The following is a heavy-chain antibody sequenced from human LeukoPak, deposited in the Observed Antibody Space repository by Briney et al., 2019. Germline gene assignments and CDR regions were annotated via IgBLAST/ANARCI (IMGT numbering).Heavy chain of an antibody. CDR3: ARAYGDYHIDY. CDR1: GGSISSYY. D-gene: IGHD4-17*01. V-gene: IGHV4-59*01. J-gene: IGHJ4*02. CDR2: IYYSGST. Sequence: SETLSLTRTVSGGSISSYYWSWIRQPPGKGLEWIGYIYYSGSTNYNPSLKSRVTISVDTSKNQFSLKLSSVTAADTAVYYCARAYGDYHIDYWGQGTLVTVSS.